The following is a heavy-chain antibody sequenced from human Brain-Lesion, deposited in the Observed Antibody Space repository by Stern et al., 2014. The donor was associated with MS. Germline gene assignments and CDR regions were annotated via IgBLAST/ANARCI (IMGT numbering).Heavy chain of an antibody. D-gene: IGHD2-15*01. V-gene: IGHV4-39*01. CDR3: TGEEDIRYCSGGSCTGNWFDP. Sequence: QVQLVESGPGLVKPSETLSLTCTVAGGSVSSTSYAWAWIRQPPGKGLEWIGTIYYSGNTYYSPSLKSRLPISLDKSKNQFSLQRRSVTAADTAVYYCTGEEDIRYCSGGSCTGNWFDPWGQGTLVTVSS. CDR2: IYYSGNT. CDR1: GGSVSSTSYA. J-gene: IGHJ5*02.